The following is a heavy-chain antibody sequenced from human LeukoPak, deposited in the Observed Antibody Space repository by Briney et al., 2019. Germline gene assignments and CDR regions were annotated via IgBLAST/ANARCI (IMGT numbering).Heavy chain of an antibody. CDR3: ARDTPFYDNSGYYYSHLDY. CDR2: ISAYNGNT. J-gene: IGHJ4*02. D-gene: IGHD3-22*01. CDR1: GYTFTSYG. Sequence: ASVKVSCKASGYTFTSYGISWVRQAPGQGLEWMGWISAYNGNTNYAQKLQGRVTMTTGTSTSTAYMELRSLRSDDTAVYYCARDTPFYDNSGYYYSHLDYWGQGTLVTVSS. V-gene: IGHV1-18*01.